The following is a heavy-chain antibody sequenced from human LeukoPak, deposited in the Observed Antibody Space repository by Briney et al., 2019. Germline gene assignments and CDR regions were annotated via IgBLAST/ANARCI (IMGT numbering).Heavy chain of an antibody. CDR2: INQDGSEK. D-gene: IGHD3-9*01. V-gene: IGHV3-7*01. J-gene: IGHJ4*02. CDR3: ARERYFDWLNFDY. Sequence: GGSLRLSCAASGFTFSSYWMSWVRQAPGKGLEWVANINQDGSEKYYVDSVKGRFTISRDNAKNSLYLQMNRLRAEDTAVYYCARERYFDWLNFDYWGQGTLVTVSS. CDR1: GFTFSSYW.